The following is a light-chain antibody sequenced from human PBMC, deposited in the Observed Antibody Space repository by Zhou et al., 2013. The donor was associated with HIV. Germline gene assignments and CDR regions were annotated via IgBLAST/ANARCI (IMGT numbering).Light chain of an antibody. CDR2: MAS. J-gene: IGKJ2*01. CDR3: QHYKSFPYT. CDR1: QSISSW. Sequence: DIQMTQSPTTLSASVGDRVTITCRASQSISSWLAWYQQKPGKAPKLLIYMASSLESGVPSRFSGSGSGTEFTLTISSLQPDDFATYYCQHYKSFPYTFGQGTKLDIK. V-gene: IGKV1-5*03.